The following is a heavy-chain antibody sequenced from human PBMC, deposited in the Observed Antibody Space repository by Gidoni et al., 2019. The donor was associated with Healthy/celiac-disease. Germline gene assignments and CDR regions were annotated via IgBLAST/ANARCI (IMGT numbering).Heavy chain of an antibody. CDR1: GGSISSYY. Sequence: QVQLQESGPGLVKPSETLSLTCTVSGGSISSYYWRWIRQPAGKGLEWIGRIYTSGSTNYNPSLKSRVTMSVDTSKNQFSLKLSSVTAADTAVYYWARGDSSGWYYFDYWGQGTLVTVSS. CDR2: IYTSGST. J-gene: IGHJ4*02. V-gene: IGHV4-4*07. CDR3: ARGDSSGWYYFDY. D-gene: IGHD6-19*01.